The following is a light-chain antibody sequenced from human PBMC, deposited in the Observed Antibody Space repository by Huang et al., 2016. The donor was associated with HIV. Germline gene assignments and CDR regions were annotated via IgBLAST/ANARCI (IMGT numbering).Light chain of an antibody. V-gene: IGKV1-39*01. CDR2: AAS. CDR1: QSINTY. CDR3: QQSYSTPFT. Sequence: DIQMTQSPSSLSASVGDRVTITCRASQSINTYLNWYQHKPGKAPNFLIYAASSLQSGGPARFRGSGSGTDFTLTISSLQPEDFATYYCQQSYSTPFTFGPGTKVDIK. J-gene: IGKJ3*01.